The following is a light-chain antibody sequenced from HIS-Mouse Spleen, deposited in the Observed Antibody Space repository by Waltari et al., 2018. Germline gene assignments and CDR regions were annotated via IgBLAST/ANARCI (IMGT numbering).Light chain of an antibody. CDR2: EGS. Sequence: QSALTQPASVSVSPGQSITISCTGTSSDVGSYNLVSWYQQHPGKAPKLMIYEGSKRPSGVSNRFSGSKSGNTASLTISGLQAEDEADYYCCSYAGSSTFVVVFGGGTKLTVL. J-gene: IGLJ2*01. CDR3: CSYAGSSTFVVV. V-gene: IGLV2-23*03. CDR1: SSDVGSYNL.